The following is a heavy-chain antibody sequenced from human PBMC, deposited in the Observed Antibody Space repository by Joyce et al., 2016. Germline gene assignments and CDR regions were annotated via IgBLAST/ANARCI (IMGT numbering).Heavy chain of an antibody. CDR1: GFTFSDYW. CDR2: IKDDGRDK. D-gene: IGHD1-26*01. CDR3: ARIGDSGSPFDY. J-gene: IGHJ4*02. Sequence: EVQLVESGGGLVQPGGSLRLSCAASGFTFSDYWMCWVRQAPGKGLQWVANIKDDGRDKYYVDSMKGRFIISRDNTKNSLYLQANNLRAEDTALYYCARIGDSGSPFDYWGQGTPVTVSS. V-gene: IGHV3-7*03.